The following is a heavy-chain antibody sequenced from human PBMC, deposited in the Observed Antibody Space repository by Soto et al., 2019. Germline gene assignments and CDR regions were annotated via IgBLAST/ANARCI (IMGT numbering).Heavy chain of an antibody. V-gene: IGHV4-59*08. Sequence: QVQLQESGPGLVKPSETLSLTCTVSGGSISSYYWSWIRQPPGKGLEWIGYIYYSGSTNYNPSLKLRVTISVDTSKNQFSLKLSSGTAADTAVYYCARHLAEEENAFDIWGQGTMVTVSS. J-gene: IGHJ3*02. CDR1: GGSISSYY. D-gene: IGHD2-21*01. CDR3: ARHLAEEENAFDI. CDR2: IYYSGST.